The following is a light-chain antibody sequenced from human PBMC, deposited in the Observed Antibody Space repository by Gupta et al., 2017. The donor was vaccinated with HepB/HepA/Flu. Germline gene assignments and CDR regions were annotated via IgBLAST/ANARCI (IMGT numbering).Light chain of an antibody. CDR1: SSNIGSNT. CDR2: SNN. V-gene: IGLV1-44*01. J-gene: IGLJ1*01. Sequence: QSVLTQPPSASGTPGQRVTISCSGSSSNIGSNTVNWYQQLPGAAPKLLIYSNNERPSGVPDRISGSKSGTSASLAISGLQSEDEADYYCAAWDASLNGYVFGTGAKVTVL. CDR3: AAWDASLNGYV.